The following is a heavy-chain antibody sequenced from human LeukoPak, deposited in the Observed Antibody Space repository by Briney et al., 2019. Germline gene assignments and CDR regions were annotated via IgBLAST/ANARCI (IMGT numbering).Heavy chain of an antibody. CDR1: GFTFSSYT. V-gene: IGHV3-23*01. D-gene: IGHD7-27*01. CDR2: ITTSDGNT. CDR3: AKDGGLWVSAHWGDF. Sequence: PGGSLRLSCAASGFTFSSYTMSWVRQAPGKGLEWVSTITTSDGNTYYADSVKGRFTVSRDNSKNTLFLQMNSLRAEDTAVYYCAKDGGLWVSAHWGDFWGRGTLVTDSS. J-gene: IGHJ4*02.